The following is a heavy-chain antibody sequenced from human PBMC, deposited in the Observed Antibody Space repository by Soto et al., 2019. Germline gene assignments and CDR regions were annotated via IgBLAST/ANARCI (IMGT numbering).Heavy chain of an antibody. J-gene: IGHJ6*02. V-gene: IGHV5-51*01. CDR2: IYPGDSNT. CDR3: ARHASDFWSGNPWPRYYYGMDV. CDR1: GYSFTSYW. Sequence: GESLKISCKGSGYSFTSYWIGWVRQMPGKGLEWMGIIYPGDSNTRYSPSLQGQVTISVDKSISTAYLQWSSLKATDTAMYYWARHASDFWSGNPWPRYYYGMDVWGQGTTVTVSS. D-gene: IGHD3-3*01.